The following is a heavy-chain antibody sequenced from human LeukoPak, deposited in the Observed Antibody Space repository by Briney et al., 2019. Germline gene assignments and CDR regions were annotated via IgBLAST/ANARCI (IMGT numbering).Heavy chain of an antibody. CDR3: ARGADLYYYGSGSFGNMDV. CDR2: ISYDGSNK. CDR1: GFTFSSYA. V-gene: IGHV3-30-3*01. D-gene: IGHD3-10*01. J-gene: IGHJ6*03. Sequence: GGSLRLSCAASGFTFSSYAMHWVRQAPGKGLKWVAVISYDGSNKYYADSVKGRFTISRDNSKNTLYLQMNSLRAEDTAVYYCARGADLYYYGSGSFGNMDVWGKGTTVTVSS.